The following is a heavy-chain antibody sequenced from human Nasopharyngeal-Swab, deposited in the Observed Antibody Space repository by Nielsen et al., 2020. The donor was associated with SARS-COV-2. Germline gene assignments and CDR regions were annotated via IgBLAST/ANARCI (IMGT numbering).Heavy chain of an antibody. Sequence: SETLSLTCAVSGGSISSSNWWSWVRQPPGKGLEWIGEIDHSGSTNYNPSLKSRVTISLDTSKNQFSLKLTSVTAADTAVYYCARGRLRRYYDYVWGSYRSDVFDIWGQGTMVTGSS. CDR1: GGSISSSNW. CDR3: ARGRLRRYYDYVWGSYRSDVFDI. V-gene: IGHV4-4*02. D-gene: IGHD3-16*02. J-gene: IGHJ3*02. CDR2: IDHSGST.